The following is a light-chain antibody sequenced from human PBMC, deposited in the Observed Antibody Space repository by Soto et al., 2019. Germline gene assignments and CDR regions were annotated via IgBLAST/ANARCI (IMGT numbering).Light chain of an antibody. Sequence: DVVMTQSPDSLAVSLGERATINCKSSQSLLNSSDNKNCVAWYQQKPGQSPELLIDWASTRDSGVPDRFSGSRSGTDFTLTISSLQAEDVAVYYCQQFYSTPYTFGQGTKLEIK. V-gene: IGKV4-1*01. J-gene: IGKJ2*01. CDR3: QQFYSTPYT. CDR1: QSLLNSSDNKNC. CDR2: WAS.